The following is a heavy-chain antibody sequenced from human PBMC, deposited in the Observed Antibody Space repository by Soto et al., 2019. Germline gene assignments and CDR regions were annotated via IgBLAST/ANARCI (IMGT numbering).Heavy chain of an antibody. Sequence: QVQLQQWGAGLLKPSETLSLTCAVYGGSFSGYYWSWIRQPPGKGLEWIGEINHSGSTNYNPSLKSRVTISVDTSKNQFPLKLSSVTAADTAVYYCARGGWLPYYFDYWGQGTLVTVSS. CDR2: INHSGST. D-gene: IGHD6-19*01. CDR3: ARGGWLPYYFDY. CDR1: GGSFSGYY. J-gene: IGHJ4*02. V-gene: IGHV4-34*01.